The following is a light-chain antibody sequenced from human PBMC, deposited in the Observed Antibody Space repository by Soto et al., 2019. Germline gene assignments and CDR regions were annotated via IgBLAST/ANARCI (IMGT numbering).Light chain of an antibody. CDR2: DVS. J-gene: IGLJ1*01. CDR1: SSDVGGYNY. V-gene: IGLV2-14*01. CDR3: SSYTSSSIYV. Sequence: QSAVPQPASVSGSPGQSIAISCTGTSSDVGGYNYVSWYQQHPGKAPKLMVYDVSNRPSGVSNRFSGSKSGNTASLTISGLQAEDEADYYCSSYTSSSIYVFGTGTKVTAL.